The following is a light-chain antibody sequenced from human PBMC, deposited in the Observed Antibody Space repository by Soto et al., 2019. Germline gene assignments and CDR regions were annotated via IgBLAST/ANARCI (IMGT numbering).Light chain of an antibody. CDR2: GAS. V-gene: IGKV1-39*01. J-gene: IGKJ3*01. CDR1: QSINNY. CDR3: QQSYIIPFT. Sequence: DIQMTQSPSSLSASVGDRATITCRESQSINNYLNWYQQKPGKAPKLLIYGASSLQSGVPSRFSGSGSGTDFTLTISRLQPEDFATYYCQQSYIIPFTFGPGTKVYIK.